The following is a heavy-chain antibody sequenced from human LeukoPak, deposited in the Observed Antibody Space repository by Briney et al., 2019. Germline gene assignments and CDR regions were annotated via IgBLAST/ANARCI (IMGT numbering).Heavy chain of an antibody. D-gene: IGHD1-26*01. Sequence: SETLSLTCTVSGGSVSSGSYYWSWIRQPPGKGLEWIRSIYYSGSPNYDPSLKSRVTISVDTSKNQFSLKLRSVTAADTAVYYCARDPTVGATTWGQGTLVTVSS. J-gene: IGHJ4*02. CDR3: ARDPTVGATT. CDR1: GGSVSSGSYY. V-gene: IGHV4-61*01. CDR2: IYYSGSP.